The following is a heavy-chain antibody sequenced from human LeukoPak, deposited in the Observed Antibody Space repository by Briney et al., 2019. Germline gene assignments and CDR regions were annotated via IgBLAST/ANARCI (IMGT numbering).Heavy chain of an antibody. CDR3: ARSFVVGSSSWYGGDNWFDP. J-gene: IGHJ5*02. Sequence: SVKVSCKASGGTFSSYAISWVRQAPGQGLEWMGRIIPILGIANYAQKFQGRVTITADKSTSTAYMELSSLRSEDTAVYYCARSFVVGSSSWYGGDNWFDPWGQGTLVTVS. CDR1: GGTFSSYA. V-gene: IGHV1-69*04. D-gene: IGHD6-13*01. CDR2: IIPILGIA.